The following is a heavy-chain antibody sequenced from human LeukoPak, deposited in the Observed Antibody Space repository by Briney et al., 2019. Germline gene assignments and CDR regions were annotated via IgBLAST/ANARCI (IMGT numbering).Heavy chain of an antibody. CDR1: GFTFSSYE. D-gene: IGHD6-13*01. V-gene: IGHV3-48*03. J-gene: IGHJ6*02. Sequence: PGGSLRLSCAASGFTFSSYEMNWVRQAPGKGLEWVSYISSSGSTIYYADSVKGRFTISRDNAKNSLYLQMNGLRAEDTAVYYCAREIPQQLVAMDVWGQGTTVTVSS. CDR3: AREIPQQLVAMDV. CDR2: ISSSGSTI.